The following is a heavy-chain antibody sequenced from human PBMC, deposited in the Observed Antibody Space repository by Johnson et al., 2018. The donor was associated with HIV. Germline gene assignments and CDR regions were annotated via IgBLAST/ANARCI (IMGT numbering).Heavy chain of an antibody. J-gene: IGHJ3*02. CDR3: AKDSTAGMGDAFDI. D-gene: IGHD6-13*01. CDR1: GFTFSSYG. V-gene: IGHV3-33*06. CDR2: IWYDGSNK. Sequence: VQVVESGGGVVQPGRSLRLSCAASGFTFSSYGMHWVRQAPGKGLEWVAVIWYDGSNKYYADSVKGRFTISRDNSKNTLYWKMNSLRAEDTAVYYCAKDSTAGMGDAFDIWGQGTTVTVSS.